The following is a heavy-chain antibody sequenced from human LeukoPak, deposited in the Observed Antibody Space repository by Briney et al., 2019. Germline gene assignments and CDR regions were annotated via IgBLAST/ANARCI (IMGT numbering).Heavy chain of an antibody. CDR1: GGSISSSNYY. Sequence: SETLSLTCTVSGGSISSSNYYWGWIRQPPGTGLEWIENIYYSGSTYYNPSFKSRLTISVDTSKNQFSLKLRSVTAADTAVYYCARIRYFDWYLDYWGQGTLVTVSS. CDR3: ARIRYFDWYLDY. V-gene: IGHV4-39*01. CDR2: IYYSGST. D-gene: IGHD3-9*01. J-gene: IGHJ4*02.